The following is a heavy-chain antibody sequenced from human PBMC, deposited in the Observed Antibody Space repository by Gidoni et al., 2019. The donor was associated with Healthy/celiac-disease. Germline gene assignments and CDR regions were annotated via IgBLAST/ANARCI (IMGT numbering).Heavy chain of an antibody. Sequence: QLQLQESGPGLVKPSETLSLTCTVSGGSISSSSYYWGWIRQPPGKGLEWIGSIYYSGSTYYNPSLKSRVTISVDTSKNQFSLKLSSVTAADTAVYYCARGLTTGLSYYFDYWGQGTLVTVSS. CDR1: GGSISSSSYY. V-gene: IGHV4-39*01. J-gene: IGHJ4*02. D-gene: IGHD4-17*01. CDR3: ARGLTTGLSYYFDY. CDR2: IYYSGST.